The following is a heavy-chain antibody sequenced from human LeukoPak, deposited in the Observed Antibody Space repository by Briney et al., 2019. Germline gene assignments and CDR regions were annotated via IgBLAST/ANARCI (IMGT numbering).Heavy chain of an antibody. CDR3: AKPVTVTTTDY. J-gene: IGHJ4*02. D-gene: IGHD4-17*01. CDR2: IIGSGGST. Sequence: GSLRLSCAASGFTSSSYAMSWVRSAPGKGLEWVSAIIGSGGSTYYADSVKGRFTISIDNSKNTLYLKMNSLRAEDTAVYYCAKPVTVTTTDYWGQGTLVTVSS. CDR1: GFTSSSYA. V-gene: IGHV3-23*01.